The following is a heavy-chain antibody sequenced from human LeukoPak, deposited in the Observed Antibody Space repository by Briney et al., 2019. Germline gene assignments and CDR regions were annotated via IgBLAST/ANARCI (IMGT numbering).Heavy chain of an antibody. CDR3: ARRAELPSGGYSYGYPQNYYYMDV. CDR1: GGTFSSYA. CDR2: IIPIFGTA. J-gene: IGHJ6*03. V-gene: IGHV1-69*13. Sequence: SVKVSCKASGGTFSSYAISWVRQAPGQGLEWMGGIIPIFGTANYAQKFQGRVTITADESTSTAYMELSSLGSEDTAVYYCARRAELPSGGYSYGYPQNYYYMDVWGKGTTVTVSS. D-gene: IGHD5-18*01.